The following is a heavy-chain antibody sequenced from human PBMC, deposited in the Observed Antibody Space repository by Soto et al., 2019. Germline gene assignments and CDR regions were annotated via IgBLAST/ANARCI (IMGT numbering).Heavy chain of an antibody. CDR1: GFSITSYY. CDR3: ARDQNGSPYFDY. Sequence: SETLSLTCPISGFSITSYYWSWIRQPPGKGLEWIGYVFHSGITGYNPSLKSRVTISVDASKDLFSLKLISVTAADTAVYYCARDQNGSPYFDYWGQGTLVTVSS. CDR2: VFHSGIT. V-gene: IGHV4-59*01. D-gene: IGHD1-26*01. J-gene: IGHJ4*02.